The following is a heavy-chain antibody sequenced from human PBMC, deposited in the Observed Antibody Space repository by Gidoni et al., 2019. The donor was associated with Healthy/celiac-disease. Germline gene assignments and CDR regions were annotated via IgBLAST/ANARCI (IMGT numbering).Heavy chain of an antibody. V-gene: IGHV3-30*18. J-gene: IGHJ3*02. Sequence: QVQMVESWGGGVQPGRSLRLACAAAGFTFSSYGMHWVRQAPGKGPEWLAVISYDGSNKYYADSVKGRFTISRDNSKNTLYLQMNSLRAEDTAVYYCAKGPLRGAFDIWGQGTMVTVSS. CDR3: AKGPLRGAFDI. CDR1: GFTFSSYG. CDR2: ISYDGSNK.